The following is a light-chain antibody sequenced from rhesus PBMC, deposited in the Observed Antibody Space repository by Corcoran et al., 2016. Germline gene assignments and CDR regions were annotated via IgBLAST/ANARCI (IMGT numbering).Light chain of an antibody. V-gene: IGKV1-28*02. CDR1: QGISSY. CDR2: AAT. CDR3: QQYNSATWR. J-gene: IGKJ1*01. Sequence: DIHMTQSPSSLSASVGDTVTITCRASQGISSYLNWFQQKPGKAPKLLIYAATTLQSGVPSRFRVSGSGTDFTLTISSLQPEDFATYYCQQYNSATWRFGQGTKVEIK.